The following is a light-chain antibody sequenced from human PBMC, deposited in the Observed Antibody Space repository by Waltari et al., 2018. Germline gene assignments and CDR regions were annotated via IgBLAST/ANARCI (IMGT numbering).Light chain of an antibody. CDR2: NVH. CDR3: GSYRSGSTLV. Sequence: QSALTQPASVSGSPGQSIAISCTGTSSDIGGHIPVPWYQQTPGKAPKIIIYNVHNRPSGVSDRFSGSKSGNTASLTISGLQAEDEADYYCGSYRSGSTLVFGGGTRLTVL. J-gene: IGLJ2*01. V-gene: IGLV2-14*03. CDR1: SSDIGGHIP.